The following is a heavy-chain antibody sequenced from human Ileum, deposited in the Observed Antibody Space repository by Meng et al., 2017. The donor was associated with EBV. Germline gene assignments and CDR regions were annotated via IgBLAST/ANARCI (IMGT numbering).Heavy chain of an antibody. D-gene: IGHD3-22*01. Sequence: QVHLQEVRPALGTPSDTLSPPAPGSGYSISSTNWWGWTRQPPGKGLEWIGYIYYSGSTSYNPSLKSRVTMSVDTSKNQFSLNLNSVTAVDTAVYYCARNVPGTSAYYDWGQGTLVTVSS. CDR3: ARNVPGTSAYYD. CDR1: GYSISSTNW. CDR2: IYYSGST. J-gene: IGHJ4*02. V-gene: IGHV4-28*01.